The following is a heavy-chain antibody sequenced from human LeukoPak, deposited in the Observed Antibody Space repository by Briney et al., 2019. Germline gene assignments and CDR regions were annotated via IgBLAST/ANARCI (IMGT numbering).Heavy chain of an antibody. J-gene: IGHJ4*02. Sequence: GRSLRLSCAASGFTFSSYAMHWVRQAPGKGLEWVAVISYDGSNKYYADSVKGRFTISRDNSKNTLYLQMNSLRAEDTAVYYCARARDSYYDSGGLLDYWGQGTLVTVSS. V-gene: IGHV3-30*04. CDR1: GFTFSSYA. D-gene: IGHD3-22*01. CDR3: ARARDSYYDSGGLLDY. CDR2: ISYDGSNK.